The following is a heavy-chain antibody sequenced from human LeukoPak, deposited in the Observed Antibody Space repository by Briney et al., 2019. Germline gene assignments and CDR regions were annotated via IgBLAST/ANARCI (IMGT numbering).Heavy chain of an antibody. Sequence: PGGSLRLSCAASKFTFSSYWMSWVRQAPGKGLEWVANIKQDGSVQFYMDSLKGRFSVSRDNAKNSLYLQMNGLRVEDTAVYYCAREQQYDYWGQGTLVTVSS. V-gene: IGHV3-7*01. CDR3: AREQQYDY. CDR2: IKQDGSVQ. J-gene: IGHJ4*02. CDR1: KFTFSSYW. D-gene: IGHD4-11*01.